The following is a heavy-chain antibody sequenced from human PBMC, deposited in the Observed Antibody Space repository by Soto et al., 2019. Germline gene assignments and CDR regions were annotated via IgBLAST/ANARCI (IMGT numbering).Heavy chain of an antibody. V-gene: IGHV3-30*18. Sequence: ESGGGVVQPGRSLRLSCAASGFTFSNYGMHWVRQAPGKGLEWVALISYDGSNKYYADSVKGRFTISRDNSKNTLSLQMNSLRAEDTAVYYCAKVLEGYVWGNAMGVWGQGTTVTVSS. D-gene: IGHD3-16*01. J-gene: IGHJ6*02. CDR3: AKVLEGYVWGNAMGV. CDR1: GFTFSNYG. CDR2: ISYDGSNK.